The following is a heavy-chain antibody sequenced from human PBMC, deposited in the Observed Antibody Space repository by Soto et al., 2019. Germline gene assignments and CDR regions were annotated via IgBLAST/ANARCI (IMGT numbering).Heavy chain of an antibody. CDR1: GYIFTSHW. CDR2: IYPGDSDT. V-gene: IGHV5-51*01. CDR3: ARALKDPIMAHHALEL. D-gene: IGHD2-15*01. J-gene: IGHJ3*01. Sequence: PGESLKISCKASGYIFTSHWIGWVRQMPGEGLEWLGIIYPGDSDTRYSPSFQGQVTISADKSITTAYLQWSSLKASDTAFYYCARALKDPIMAHHALELWGQGTMVTVSS.